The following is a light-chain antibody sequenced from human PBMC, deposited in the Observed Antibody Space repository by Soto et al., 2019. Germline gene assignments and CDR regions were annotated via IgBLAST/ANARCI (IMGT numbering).Light chain of an antibody. CDR2: QAS. V-gene: IGKV3-15*01. CDR1: QNIRRN. J-gene: IGKJ4*01. CDR3: QQYENWPPVT. Sequence: IVMTQSPATLSVSLGERGTLSCRASQNIRRNLAWYQQKPGQAPRLLIYQASTRATGIPARFSGGGSGTDVTLTISSLQSEDSAVYYCQQYENWPPVTFGGGTRVDIK.